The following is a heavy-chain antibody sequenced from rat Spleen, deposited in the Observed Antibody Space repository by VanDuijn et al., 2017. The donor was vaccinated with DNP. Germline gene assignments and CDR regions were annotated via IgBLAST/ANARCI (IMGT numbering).Heavy chain of an antibody. V-gene: IGHV3-1*01. CDR1: GYSITSNY. J-gene: IGHJ4*01. CDR3: ARFGSYYYVMDA. Sequence: EVQLQESGPGLVKPSQSLSLTCSVTGYSITSNYWGWIRKFPGNKMEWIGHISQSGRASYNPSLKSRISITRDTSKNQFFLQLNSVINEDTATYYCARFGSYYYVMDAWGQGASVTVSS. CDR2: ISQSGRA. D-gene: IGHD1-12*02.